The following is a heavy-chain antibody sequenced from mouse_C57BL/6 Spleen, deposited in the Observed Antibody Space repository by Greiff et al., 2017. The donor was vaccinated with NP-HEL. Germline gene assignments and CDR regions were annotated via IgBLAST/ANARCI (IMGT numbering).Heavy chain of an antibody. CDR3: AKSYASNHGNYVMDY. V-gene: IGHV14-3*01. CDR1: GFNIKNTY. J-gene: IGHJ4*01. CDR2: IDPANGNT. D-gene: IGHD1-1*01. Sequence: EVQLQQSVAELVRPGASVKLSCTASGFNIKNTYMHWVKQRPEQGLEWIGRIDPANGNTKYAQKFQGKATMTADTSSSTAYLQLSSLTSEDTAIFYFAKSYASNHGNYVMDYRGQGTPVTVSP.